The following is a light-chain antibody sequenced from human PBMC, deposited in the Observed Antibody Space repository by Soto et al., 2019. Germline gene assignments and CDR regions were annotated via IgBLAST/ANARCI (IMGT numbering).Light chain of an antibody. CDR3: SSYAGSNIF. CDR2: EVN. Sequence: ALTQPPSASGSPGQSVTISCTGTSSDVGGYNYVSWYQQHPGKAPKLMIYEVNKRPSGVPDRFSGSKSGNTASLTVSGLQAEDEADYYCSSYAGSNIFFGTGTKVTVL. J-gene: IGLJ1*01. V-gene: IGLV2-8*01. CDR1: SSDVGGYNY.